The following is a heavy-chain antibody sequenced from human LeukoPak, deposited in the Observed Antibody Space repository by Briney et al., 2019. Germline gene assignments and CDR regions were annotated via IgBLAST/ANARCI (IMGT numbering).Heavy chain of an antibody. CDR3: ARDLGAAAVLFDY. CDR2: ISSSGSTI. CDR1: GFTFSSYE. D-gene: IGHD6-13*01. J-gene: IGHJ4*02. Sequence: GGSLRLSCAASGFTFSSYEMNWVRQAPGKGLEWVSYISSSGSTIYYADSAKGRFTISRDNAKNSLYLQMNSLRAEDTAVYYCARDLGAAAVLFDYWGQGTLVTVSS. V-gene: IGHV3-48*03.